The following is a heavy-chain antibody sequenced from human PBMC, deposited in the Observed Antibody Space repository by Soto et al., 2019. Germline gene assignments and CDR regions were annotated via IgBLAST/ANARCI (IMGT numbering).Heavy chain of an antibody. V-gene: IGHV1-8*01. J-gene: IGHJ5*02. D-gene: IGHD1-20*01. CDR3: ARVGLYNWNDVGWFDP. Sequence: GASVKVSCKASGYTFTSYDINWVRQATGQGLEWMGWMNPNSGNTGYAQKFQGRVTMTRNTSISTAYMELSSLRSEDTAVYYCARVGLYNWNDVGWFDPWGQGTLVTVSS. CDR2: MNPNSGNT. CDR1: GYTFTSYD.